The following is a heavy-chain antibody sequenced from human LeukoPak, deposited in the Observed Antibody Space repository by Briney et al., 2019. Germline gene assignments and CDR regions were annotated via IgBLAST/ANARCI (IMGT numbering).Heavy chain of an antibody. J-gene: IGHJ4*02. CDR3: ARVAVSSSEVIFDY. Sequence: PGGSLRLSCAASGFTFSNYWMHWVRQAPGKRLVWVSRINSDGSTITYADSVKGRFTISRDNAKNTLYLQMDSLRAEDTAVYYCARVAVSSSEVIFDYCGQGSLVTVSS. D-gene: IGHD2-15*01. CDR1: GFTFSNYW. CDR2: INSDGSTI. V-gene: IGHV3-74*01.